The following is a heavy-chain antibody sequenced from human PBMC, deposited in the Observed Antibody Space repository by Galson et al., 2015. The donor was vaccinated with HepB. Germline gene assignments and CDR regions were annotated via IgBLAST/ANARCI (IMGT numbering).Heavy chain of an antibody. V-gene: IGHV3-30-3*01. J-gene: IGHJ6*02. D-gene: IGHD3-10*01. Sequence: SLRLSCAASGFTFSSYAMHWVRQAPGKGLEWVAVISYDGSNKYYADSVKGRFTISRDNAKNSLYLQMNSLRAEDTAVYYCARAVTMVRGVRSYYYYGMDVWGQGTTVTVSS. CDR2: ISYDGSNK. CDR1: GFTFSSYA. CDR3: ARAVTMVRGVRSYYYYGMDV.